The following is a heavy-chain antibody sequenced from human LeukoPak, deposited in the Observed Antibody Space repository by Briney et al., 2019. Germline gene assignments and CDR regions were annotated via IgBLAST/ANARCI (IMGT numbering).Heavy chain of an antibody. CDR3: AREVGLVIDY. D-gene: IGHD3-9*01. J-gene: IGHJ4*02. CDR1: GGSISSSSYY. V-gene: IGHV4-39*07. CDR2: IYYSGSP. Sequence: PSETLSLTCTVSGGSISSSSYYWGWIRQPPGKGLEWIGSIYYSGSPYYNPSLKSRVTISVDTSKNQFSLKLSSVTAADTAVYYCAREVGLVIDYWGQGTLVTVSS.